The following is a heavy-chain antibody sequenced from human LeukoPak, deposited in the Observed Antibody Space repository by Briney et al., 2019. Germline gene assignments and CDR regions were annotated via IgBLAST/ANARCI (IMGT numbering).Heavy chain of an antibody. Sequence: GGSLRLSCAASGFTFDDYAMHWVRQAPGMGLEWVSVIYSGGSTYYADSAKGRFTISRDNSKNTLYLQMNSLRAEDTAVYYCARADYGDYVGGFDPWGQGTLVTVSS. V-gene: IGHV3-53*01. CDR3: ARADYGDYVGGFDP. J-gene: IGHJ5*02. CDR1: GFTFDDYA. CDR2: IYSGGST. D-gene: IGHD4-17*01.